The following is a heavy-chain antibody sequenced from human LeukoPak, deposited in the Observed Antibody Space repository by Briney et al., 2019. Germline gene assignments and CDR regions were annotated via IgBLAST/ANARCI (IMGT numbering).Heavy chain of an antibody. J-gene: IGHJ5*02. CDR2: ISSSGGTI. CDR1: GFTFTDSY. V-gene: IGHV3-11*01. Sequence: GSLRLSCAASGFTFTDSYMRWMRQAPGQGLEWVSYISSSGGTIYSAHTVKDRFTISRANAKNPGYLHMCSLRAEDTAEYYCATDRLNRGFDPWGQGTLVTVSS. CDR3: ATDRLNRGFDP. D-gene: IGHD1-14*01.